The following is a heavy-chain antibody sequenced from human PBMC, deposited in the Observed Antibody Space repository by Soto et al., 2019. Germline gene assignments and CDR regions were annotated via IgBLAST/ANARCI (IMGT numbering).Heavy chain of an antibody. J-gene: IGHJ4*02. CDR3: AKVRLAELDPLAY. D-gene: IGHD1-26*01. CDR1: GFTFSSYA. V-gene: IGHV3-23*01. CDR2: ISGSGGST. Sequence: GGSLRLSCAASGFTFSSYAMSWFRQAPGKGLEWVSAISGSGGSTYYADSVKGRFTISRDNSKNTLYLQMNSLRAEDTAVYYCAKVRLAELDPLAYWGQGSLVTVSS.